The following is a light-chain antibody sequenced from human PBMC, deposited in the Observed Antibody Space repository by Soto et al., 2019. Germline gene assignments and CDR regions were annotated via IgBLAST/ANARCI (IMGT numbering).Light chain of an antibody. Sequence: QSVLTQPPSASGTPGQRVTISCSGSSSNIGSNTVNWYQQLPGTAPKLLIYNNNQRPSGVPDRFSGSKSGTSASLAISGLQSEDEAESYCAAGDDSLNGLVFGTGTKVTVL. CDR3: AAGDDSLNGLV. V-gene: IGLV1-44*01. J-gene: IGLJ1*01. CDR1: SSNIGSNT. CDR2: NNN.